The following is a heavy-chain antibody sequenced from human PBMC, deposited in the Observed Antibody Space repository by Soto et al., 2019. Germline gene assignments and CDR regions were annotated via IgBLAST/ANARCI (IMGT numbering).Heavy chain of an antibody. Sequence: QVQLVESGGGVVQPGRSLRLSCAGSGFTFSNCGMHWVRQAPGKSLEWVAVASFDVTKKYYADSVKGRFTISRDNSKNALYLQMNSLRAEDTAVYYCAKESDYGDYRTADYWGQGTLVTVSS. CDR2: ASFDVTKK. V-gene: IGHV3-30*18. CDR3: AKESDYGDYRTADY. CDR1: GFTFSNCG. J-gene: IGHJ4*02. D-gene: IGHD4-17*01.